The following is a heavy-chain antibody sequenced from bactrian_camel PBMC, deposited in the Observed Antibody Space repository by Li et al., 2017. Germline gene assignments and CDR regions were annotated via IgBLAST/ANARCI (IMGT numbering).Heavy chain of an antibody. J-gene: IGHJ4*01. V-gene: IGHV3S53*01. CDR1: VASFYC. Sequence: HVQLVESGGGSVQPGGSLRLPCAASVASFYCMGWYRQTPGKEREAVAAIDDVGSISYSNFAKGRFTISRDNANNTLYLQMNSLKPEDTAMYYCATTYSDSWYCPLVVKHFTVLGHGTQVTVS. D-gene: IGHD2*01. CDR2: IDDVGSI.